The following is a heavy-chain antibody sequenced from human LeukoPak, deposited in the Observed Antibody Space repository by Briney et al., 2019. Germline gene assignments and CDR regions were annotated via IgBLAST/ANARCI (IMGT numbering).Heavy chain of an antibody. CDR3: AKALVGAYFFDS. D-gene: IGHD1-26*01. CDR2: ISGSGGST. J-gene: IGHJ4*02. V-gene: IGHV3-23*01. Sequence: GGSLRLSCAASGFTFSSYAMSWVRQAPGKGLEWVSVISGSGGSTNYADSVKGRFTISRDNSKNTLSLQMNSLRAEDTAVYYCAKALVGAYFFDSWGQGTLVTVS. CDR1: GFTFSSYA.